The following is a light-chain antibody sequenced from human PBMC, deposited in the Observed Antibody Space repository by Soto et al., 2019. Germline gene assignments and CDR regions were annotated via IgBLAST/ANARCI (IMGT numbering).Light chain of an antibody. CDR3: AAWGDSLNGPV. V-gene: IGLV1-44*01. CDR1: SSNIGSNT. Sequence: QSVLTQPPAASGTPGQRVTISCSGSSSNIGSNTVNWYQQLPGTAPKLLIYSNNQRPSGVPDRFSGSKSGTSAYLAISGLQSEDEADYYCAAWGDSLNGPVFGGGTKLTV. J-gene: IGLJ2*01. CDR2: SNN.